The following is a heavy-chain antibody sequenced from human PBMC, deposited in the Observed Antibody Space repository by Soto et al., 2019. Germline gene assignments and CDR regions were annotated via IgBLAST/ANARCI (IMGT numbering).Heavy chain of an antibody. D-gene: IGHD3-10*01. CDR3: AKLQMVRGVPGDY. Sequence: ESVGGVVQPGRSLRLSCAASGFTFSSYGMHWVRQAPGKGLEWVAVISYDGSNKYYADSVKGRFTISRDNSKNTLYLQMNSLRAEDTAVYYCAKLQMVRGVPGDYWGQGTLVTVSS. J-gene: IGHJ4*02. V-gene: IGHV3-30*18. CDR2: ISYDGSNK. CDR1: GFTFSSYG.